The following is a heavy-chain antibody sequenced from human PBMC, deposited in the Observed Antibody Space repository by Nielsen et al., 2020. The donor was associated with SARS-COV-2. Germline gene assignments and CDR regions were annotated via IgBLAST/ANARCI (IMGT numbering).Heavy chain of an antibody. V-gene: IGHV1-3*01. CDR2: INAGNGNT. J-gene: IGHJ5*02. D-gene: IGHD2-8*01. CDR3: ARGGIVLMVYAPNWFDP. Sequence: WVRQAPGQRLEWMGWINAGNGNTKYSQKFQGRVTITRDTSASTAYMEPSSLRSEDTAVYYCARGGIVLMVYAPNWFDPWGQGTLVTVSS.